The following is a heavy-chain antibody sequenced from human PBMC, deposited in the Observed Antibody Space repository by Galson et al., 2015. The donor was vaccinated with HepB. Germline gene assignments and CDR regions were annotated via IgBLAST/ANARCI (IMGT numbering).Heavy chain of an antibody. CDR3: ARVTVTTTWFDY. Sequence: ETLSLTCTVSGGSISTYYWSWIRQPPGKGLEWIGYIYYSGSTNYNPSLKSRVTISVDTSKNQFSLKLSSVTAADTAVYYCARVTVTTTWFDYWGQGTLVTVSS. D-gene: IGHD4-17*01. CDR2: IYYSGST. V-gene: IGHV4-59*12. J-gene: IGHJ4*02. CDR1: GGSISTYY.